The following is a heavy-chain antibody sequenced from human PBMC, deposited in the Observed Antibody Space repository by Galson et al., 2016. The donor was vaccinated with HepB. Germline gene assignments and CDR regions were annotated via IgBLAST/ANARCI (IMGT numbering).Heavy chain of an antibody. D-gene: IGHD2-2*01. CDR3: VQGSTAPAV. Sequence: LRLSCAASGFTFRNYGMTWVRQAPGEGLEVVSSISRSGDSTDYADSVKGRFTISRDNSKNTLSLQMNSLTADDTAIYYCVQGSTAPAVWGKGTTVTVSS. V-gene: IGHV3-23*01. J-gene: IGHJ6*04. CDR1: GFTFRNYG. CDR2: ISRSGDST.